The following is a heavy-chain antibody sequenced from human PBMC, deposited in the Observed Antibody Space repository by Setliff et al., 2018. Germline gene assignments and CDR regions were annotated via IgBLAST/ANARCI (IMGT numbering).Heavy chain of an antibody. J-gene: IGHJ4*02. CDR2: IYHSGST. Sequence: PSETLSLTCGVSGLSISSGYYWGWVRQPPGKGLEWIASIYHSGSTYFNPSLKSRVTISVDTSKNQFSLKLSSVTAADTAVYYCARDLGHGGDSDYWGQGILVTVSS. CDR3: ARDLGHGGDSDY. D-gene: IGHD2-21*02. V-gene: IGHV4-38-2*02. CDR1: GLSISSGYY.